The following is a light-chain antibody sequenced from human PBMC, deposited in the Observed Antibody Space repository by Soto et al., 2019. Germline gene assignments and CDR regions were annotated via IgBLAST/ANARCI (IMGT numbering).Light chain of an antibody. Sequence: ENVLTPSPGTLSLSPVERGTLSCRASQSVSSNYLAWYQQKPGQAPRLLIYGASTRATGIPARFSGSGSGTEFTLTINSLQSEDFAVYYCQQYNNWPRTFGQGTKVDI. CDR2: GAS. CDR1: QSVSSN. J-gene: IGKJ1*01. V-gene: IGKV3-15*01. CDR3: QQYNNWPRT.